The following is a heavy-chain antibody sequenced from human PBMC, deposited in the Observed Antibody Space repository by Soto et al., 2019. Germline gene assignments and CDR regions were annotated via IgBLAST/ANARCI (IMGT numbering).Heavy chain of an antibody. CDR1: GLTLSSYT. D-gene: IGHD3-9*01. Sequence: GGSLRLSCSASGLTLSSYTMSWVRLTPGKGLQWVSTIFTGGTSTVYADPVRGRFSISRDDSKNTLYLQMDNLRVDDTALYFCAKDRHPDGIWTFDYWGRGTLVTVSS. J-gene: IGHJ4*02. CDR2: IFTGGTST. V-gene: IGHV3-23*01. CDR3: AKDRHPDGIWTFDY.